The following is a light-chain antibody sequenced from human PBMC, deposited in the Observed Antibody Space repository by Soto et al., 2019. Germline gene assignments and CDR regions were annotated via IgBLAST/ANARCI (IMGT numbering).Light chain of an antibody. J-gene: IGKJ1*01. CDR2: GAS. CDR3: QQYNNWPPWT. Sequence: DIVLTQSPGTLSLSPGEGATLSCRASQSVSSRFLAWYQQKPGQAPRLLIYGASSRATGIPDRFSGTGSGTDFTLTISGLQSDDFAVYFCQQYNNWPPWTFGHGTKVEI. V-gene: IGKV3-20*01. CDR1: QSVSSRF.